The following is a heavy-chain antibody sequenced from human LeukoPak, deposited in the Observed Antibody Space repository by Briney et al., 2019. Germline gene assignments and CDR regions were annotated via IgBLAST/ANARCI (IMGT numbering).Heavy chain of an antibody. J-gene: IGHJ4*02. CDR1: GFTFSSYG. CDR2: ISYDGSNK. CDR3: AKGKHSSSSRYFDY. Sequence: PGGSLRLSCAASGFTFSSYGMHWVRQAPGKGLEWVAVISYDGSNKYYADSVKGRFTISRDNSKNTLYLQMNSLRAEDTAVYYCAKGKHSSSSRYFDYWGQGTLVTVSS. D-gene: IGHD6-6*01. V-gene: IGHV3-30*18.